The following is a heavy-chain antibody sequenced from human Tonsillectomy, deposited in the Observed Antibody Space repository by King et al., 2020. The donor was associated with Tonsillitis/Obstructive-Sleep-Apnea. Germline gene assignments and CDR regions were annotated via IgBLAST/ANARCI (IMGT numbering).Heavy chain of an antibody. CDR2: IIPIVGVA. Sequence: QLVQSGSEVKKPGSSVKVSCKAPGGTFSSYAISWVRQAPGQGLEWMGGIIPIVGVANYAQNFQGRVTITADKSTSTAYVELSSLRSEDTAVYYCARGTYYDSSGYYHFDYGGQGTLVTVSS. D-gene: IGHD3-22*01. J-gene: IGHJ4*02. CDR3: ARGTYYDSSGYYHFDY. CDR1: GGTFSSYA. V-gene: IGHV1-69*10.